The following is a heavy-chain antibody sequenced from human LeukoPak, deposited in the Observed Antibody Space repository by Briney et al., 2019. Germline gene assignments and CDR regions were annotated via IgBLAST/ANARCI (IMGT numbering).Heavy chain of an antibody. CDR2: IYYSGST. D-gene: IGHD1-26*01. J-gene: IGHJ4*02. CDR1: GGSISSSSYY. CDR3: ARRIVEANPCIDY. Sequence: PSETLSLTCTVSGGSISSSSYYWGWIRQPPGKGLEWIGSIYYSGSTSYNPSLKSRVTISVDTSKNQFSLKLSSVTAADTAVYYCARRIVEANPCIDYWGQGTLVTVSS. V-gene: IGHV4-39*07.